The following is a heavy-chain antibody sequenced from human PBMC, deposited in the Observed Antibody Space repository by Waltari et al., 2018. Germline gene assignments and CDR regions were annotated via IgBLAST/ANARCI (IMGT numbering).Heavy chain of an antibody. CDR3: ARAIRDEWLCEF. CDR2: MNPRRRNT. V-gene: IGHV1-8*01. CDR1: GYTFSNYD. D-gene: IGHD2-21*01. J-gene: IGHJ4*02. Sequence: QVQLVQSGAEVKKTGASVKVYCKASGYTFSNYDIGWVRQAPGPGREWMGWMNPRRRNTGYAGGFQGRVTFTGDTAISTAYMELSSLRADDTAEYCCARAIRDEWLCEFWGQGTLVTVSS.